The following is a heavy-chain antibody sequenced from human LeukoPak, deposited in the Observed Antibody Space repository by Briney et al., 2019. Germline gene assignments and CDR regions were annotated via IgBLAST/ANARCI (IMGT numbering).Heavy chain of an antibody. CDR2: ISGSGGIT. J-gene: IGHJ3*02. D-gene: IGHD1-26*01. V-gene: IGHV3-23*01. CDR3: ARDNFRGISVSYAFDI. Sequence: PGGSLRLSCAASGFTFSSYAMSWVRQAPGKGLEWVAAISGSGGITYYADSVKGRFTISRDNSKNTLYLQMNSLRAEDTAVYYCARDNFRGISVSYAFDIWGQGTMVTVSS. CDR1: GFTFSSYA.